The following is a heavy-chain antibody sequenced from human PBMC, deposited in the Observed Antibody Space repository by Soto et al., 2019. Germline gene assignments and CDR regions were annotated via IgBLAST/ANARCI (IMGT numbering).Heavy chain of an antibody. Sequence: QMQLVESGGGVVQPGRSLRLSCGVSGFTFSSYGMHWVRQAPGNGLEWVAVIWYDGSNKYYADSVQGRFTISRDNSKNTLYLQMNSLRAEDTAVYYCARVAPSNYGMDVWGQGTTVTVSS. D-gene: IGHD2-2*01. V-gene: IGHV3-33*01. J-gene: IGHJ6*02. CDR1: GFTFSSYG. CDR2: IWYDGSNK. CDR3: ARVAPSNYGMDV.